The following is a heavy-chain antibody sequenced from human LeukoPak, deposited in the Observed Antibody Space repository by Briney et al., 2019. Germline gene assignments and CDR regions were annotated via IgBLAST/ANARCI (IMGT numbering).Heavy chain of an antibody. D-gene: IGHD6-13*01. Sequence: PGGSLRLSCAASGFTLSRSAMHWVRQAPGKGLEWVAVIWSDGTTEKYADSVKGRFTISRDNSKNSLYLQMNSLRTEDTALYYCAKDMGQQLWDDAFDIWGQGTMVTVSS. J-gene: IGHJ3*02. V-gene: IGHV3-33*03. CDR1: GFTLSRSA. CDR3: AKDMGQQLWDDAFDI. CDR2: IWSDGTTE.